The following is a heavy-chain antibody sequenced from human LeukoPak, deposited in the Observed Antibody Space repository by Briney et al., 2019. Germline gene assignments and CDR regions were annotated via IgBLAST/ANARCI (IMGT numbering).Heavy chain of an antibody. CDR3: ARDPSTYEEQLAFDY. J-gene: IGHJ4*02. D-gene: IGHD3-3*01. CDR1: GYTFTDYY. CDR2: INPNSGST. V-gene: IGHV1-2*02. Sequence: ASVKVSCKASGYTFTDYYMHWVRRAPGQGLEWMGWINPNSGSTNYAQKFQGRVTMTRDTSINTAYMELSRLRSDDTAVYYCARDPSTYEEQLAFDYWGQGTLVTVSS.